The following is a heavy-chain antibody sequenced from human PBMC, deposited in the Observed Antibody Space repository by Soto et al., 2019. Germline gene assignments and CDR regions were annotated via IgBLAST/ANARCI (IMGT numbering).Heavy chain of an antibody. J-gene: IGHJ1*01. D-gene: IGHD3-22*01. V-gene: IGHV1-3*01. Sequence: ASVKVSCKATGYTFSSYPMYWVRQAPGQRLEWMGRINAGNGNTDYSQKLHGRVTITWDTSASTAYMDVSSLKSEDTAVYYCATPYYYDSSGSLGFWGQGTLVTV. CDR2: INAGNGNT. CDR1: GYTFSSYP. CDR3: ATPYYYDSSGSLGF.